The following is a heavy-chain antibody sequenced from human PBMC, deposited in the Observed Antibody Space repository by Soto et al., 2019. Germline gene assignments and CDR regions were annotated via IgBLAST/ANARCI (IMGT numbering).Heavy chain of an antibody. J-gene: IGHJ6*02. CDR3: AKGRAPFLGRGMDV. V-gene: IGHV3-23*01. CDR1: GFTFSSYA. Sequence: PWGSLRLSCAASGFTFSSYAMSWVRQAAGKGLEWVSDISGSGGTTYYADSVKGRFTISRDSSKNTLYLQMNSLRAEDTAVYYCAKGRAPFLGRGMDVWGQGTTVTVSS. CDR2: ISGSGGTT.